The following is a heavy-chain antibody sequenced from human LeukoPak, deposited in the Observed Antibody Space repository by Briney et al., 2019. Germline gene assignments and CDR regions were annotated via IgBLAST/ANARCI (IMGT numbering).Heavy chain of an antibody. J-gene: IGHJ5*02. CDR1: GGSISSYY. V-gene: IGHV4-59*01. Sequence: PSETLSLTCTVSGGSISSYYWSWIRQPPGKGLEWIGYIYYSGSTNYNPSLKSRVTISVDTSKNQFSLKLSSVTAADTAVYYCARVGIAAAGHYNWFDPWGQGTLVTVSS. CDR3: ARVGIAAAGHYNWFDP. CDR2: IYYSGST. D-gene: IGHD6-13*01.